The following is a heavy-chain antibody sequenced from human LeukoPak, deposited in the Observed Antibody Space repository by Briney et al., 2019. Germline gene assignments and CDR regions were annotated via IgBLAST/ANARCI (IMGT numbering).Heavy chain of an antibody. D-gene: IGHD6-13*01. CDR2: ISSSSSYI. Sequence: GGSLRLSCAASGFTFSGYSMNWVRQAPGKGLEWVSSISSSSSYIYYADSVKGRFTISRDNAKNSLYLQMNSLRAEDTAVYYCAREGSSSWSMDYWGQGTLVTVSS. CDR3: AREGSSSWSMDY. J-gene: IGHJ4*02. CDR1: GFTFSGYS. V-gene: IGHV3-21*01.